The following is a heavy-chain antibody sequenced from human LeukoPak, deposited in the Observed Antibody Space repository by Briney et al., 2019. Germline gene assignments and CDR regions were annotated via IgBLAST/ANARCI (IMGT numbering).Heavy chain of an antibody. CDR3: AKVNPADRSYYDFWSGYLPANWFDP. D-gene: IGHD3-3*01. CDR2: ISGSGGST. CDR1: GFTFSSYS. J-gene: IGHJ5*02. V-gene: IGHV3-23*01. Sequence: GGSLRLSCAASGFTFSSYSMNWVRQAPGKGLEWVSAISGSGGSTYYADSVKGRFTISRDNSKNTLYLQMNSLRAEDTAVYYCAKVNPADRSYYDFWSGYLPANWFDPWGQGTLVTVSS.